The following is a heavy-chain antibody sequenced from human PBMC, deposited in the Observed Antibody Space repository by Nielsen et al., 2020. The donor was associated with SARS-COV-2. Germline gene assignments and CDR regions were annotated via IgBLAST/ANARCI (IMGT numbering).Heavy chain of an antibody. CDR1: GFTFSSYG. CDR2: IWYDGSNK. Sequence: GESLKISCAASGFTFSSYGMHWVRQAPGKGLEWVAVIWYDGSNKYYADSVKGRFTISRDNSKNTLYLQMNSLRAEDTAVYYCARERRPYSGSQTYGMDVWGQGTTVTVSS. CDR3: ARERRPYSGSQTYGMDV. V-gene: IGHV3-33*01. J-gene: IGHJ6*02. D-gene: IGHD1-26*01.